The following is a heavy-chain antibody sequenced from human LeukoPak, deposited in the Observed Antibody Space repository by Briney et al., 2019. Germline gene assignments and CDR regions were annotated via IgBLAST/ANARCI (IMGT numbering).Heavy chain of an antibody. CDR3: ARREAAAGTWWFDP. CDR2: IYPGDSDT. Sequence: GESLKISCQGSGYSFTTYWIGWVRQMPGKGLEWMGNIYPGDSDTRYSPSFKGQVTISADKPISTAYLQWSSLKASDTAMYYCARREAAAGTWWFDPWGQGTLVTVSS. V-gene: IGHV5-51*01. CDR1: GYSFTTYW. D-gene: IGHD6-13*01. J-gene: IGHJ5*02.